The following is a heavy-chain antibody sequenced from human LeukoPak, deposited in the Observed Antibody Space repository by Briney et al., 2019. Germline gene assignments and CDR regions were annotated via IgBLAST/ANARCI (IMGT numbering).Heavy chain of an antibody. CDR1: GFTFSSYG. J-gene: IGHJ4*02. Sequence: GGSLRLSCAASGFTFSSYGLSWVRQAPGKGLEWVSGISGSGGSTYYADSVKGRFTISRDNSKNTLYLQMNSLRAEDTAVYYCAKVLSGSYYPWDYWGQGTLVTVSS. CDR3: AKVLSGSYYPWDY. V-gene: IGHV3-23*01. CDR2: ISGSGGST. D-gene: IGHD1-26*01.